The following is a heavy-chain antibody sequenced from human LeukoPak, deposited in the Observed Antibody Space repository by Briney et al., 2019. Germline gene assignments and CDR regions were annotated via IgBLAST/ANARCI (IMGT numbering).Heavy chain of an antibody. D-gene: IGHD3-10*01. V-gene: IGHV3-21*01. CDR3: ARDRSMVRGVIIRGGIDY. J-gene: IGHJ4*02. CDR1: GFTFSSYS. Sequence: PGGSLRLSCAASGFTFSSYSMNWVRQAPGKGLEWVSSISSSSSYIYYADSVKGRFTISRDNAKNSLYLQMNSLRAEDTAVYYWARDRSMVRGVIIRGGIDYWGQGTLVTVSS. CDR2: ISSSSSYI.